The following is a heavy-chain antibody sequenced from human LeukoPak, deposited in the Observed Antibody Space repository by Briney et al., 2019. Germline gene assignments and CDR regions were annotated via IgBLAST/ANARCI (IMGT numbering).Heavy chain of an antibody. CDR1: GGSVSSGSYY. Sequence: PSGTLSLTCTVSGGSVSSGSYYWSWIRQPPGKGLEWIGYISYSGSTYYNPSLKSRVSISTDTSKNQFSLNLSSVTAADTAVYYCASPTATSDSWGQGTLVTVSS. D-gene: IGHD1-1*01. CDR2: ISYSGST. V-gene: IGHV4-30-4*08. J-gene: IGHJ4*02. CDR3: ASPTATSDS.